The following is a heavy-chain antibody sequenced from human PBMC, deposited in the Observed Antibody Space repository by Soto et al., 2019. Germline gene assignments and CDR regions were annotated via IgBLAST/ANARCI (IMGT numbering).Heavy chain of an antibody. D-gene: IGHD4-17*01. CDR3: TRSGDFYYYYMDV. J-gene: IGHJ6*03. Sequence: GGSLRLSCAASGFTFSNAWMSWVRQAPGKGLEWVGRIKSKTDGGTTDYAATVKGRFTISRDDSKNTLYLQMNSLKTEDTAVYYCTRSGDFYYYYMDVWGKGTTVTVSS. V-gene: IGHV3-15*01. CDR2: IKSKTDGGTT. CDR1: GFTFSNAW.